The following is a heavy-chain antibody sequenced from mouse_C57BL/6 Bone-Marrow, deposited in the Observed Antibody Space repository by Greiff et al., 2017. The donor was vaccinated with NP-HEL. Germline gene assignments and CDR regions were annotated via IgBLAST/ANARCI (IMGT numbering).Heavy chain of an antibody. Sequence: EVQLVESGGGLVKPGGSLKLSCAASGFTFSDYGMHWVRQAPEKGLEWVAYISSGSSTIYYADTVKGRFTISRDNAKNTLFLQMTSLRSEDTAMYYGASSDYYAMDYWGQGTSVTVSS. CDR1: GFTFSDYG. CDR3: ASSDYYAMDY. J-gene: IGHJ4*01. V-gene: IGHV5-17*01. CDR2: ISSGSSTI.